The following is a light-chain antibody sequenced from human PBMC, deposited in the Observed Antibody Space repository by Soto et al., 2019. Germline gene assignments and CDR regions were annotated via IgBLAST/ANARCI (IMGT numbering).Light chain of an antibody. Sequence: DIQMTQSPSTLSASVGDRVTITCRASQSISSWLGWYQQRPGKAPKLLMYDVSTLESGVPSRFRGSGSGTEFTLTINNLQPDDYATYYCQQYNSYSWTFGHGTKVDIK. J-gene: IGKJ1*01. V-gene: IGKV1-5*01. CDR1: QSISSW. CDR2: DVS. CDR3: QQYNSYSWT.